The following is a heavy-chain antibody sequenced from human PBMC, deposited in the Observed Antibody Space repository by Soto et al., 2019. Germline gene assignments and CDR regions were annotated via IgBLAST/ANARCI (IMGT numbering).Heavy chain of an antibody. CDR1: GYTFTSYA. Sequence: QVQLVQSGAEEKKPGASVKVSCKASGYTFTSYAMHWVRQAPGQRLEWMGWINADNGNTKYSQKFQGSVTITRDTSASKAYREMSSLRAEDTAVYYCAKSIVVVTALDYWGQGTLVTVSS. CDR3: AKSIVVVTALDY. V-gene: IGHV1-3*05. CDR2: INADNGNT. J-gene: IGHJ4*02. D-gene: IGHD2-21*02.